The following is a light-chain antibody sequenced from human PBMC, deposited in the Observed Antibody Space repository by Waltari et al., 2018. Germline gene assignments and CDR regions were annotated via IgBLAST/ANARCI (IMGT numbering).Light chain of an antibody. CDR2: GVS. J-gene: IGLJ3*02. V-gene: IGLV2-14*03. Sequence: QSSLTQPASVSGSPGQSITISCTGTNSDLGVPNYFSWYPQHPGKAPKLILYGVSRRPSGVSKRVSGSKADSAASLTISGVQGGDEADYDCNSYTTRGTWLFGGGTKVTVL. CDR3: NSYTTRGTWL. CDR1: NSDLGVPNY.